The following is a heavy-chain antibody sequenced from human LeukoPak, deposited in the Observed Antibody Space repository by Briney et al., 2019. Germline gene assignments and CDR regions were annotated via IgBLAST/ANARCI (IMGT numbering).Heavy chain of an antibody. CDR1: GYSISSGYY. J-gene: IGHJ4*02. CDR2: IFHSGST. D-gene: IGHD6-19*01. CDR3: ARETGYSSGWYPLGY. V-gene: IGHV4-38-2*02. Sequence: ASETLSLTCTVSGYSISSGYYWGWIRQPPGKGLEWIGSIFHSGSTYDNPSLKSRVTISVDTSKNQFSLKLSSVTAADTAVYYCARETGYSSGWYPLGYWGQGTLVTVSS.